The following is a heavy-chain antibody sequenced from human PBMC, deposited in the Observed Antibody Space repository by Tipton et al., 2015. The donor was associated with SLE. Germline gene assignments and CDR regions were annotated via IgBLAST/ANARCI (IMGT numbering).Heavy chain of an antibody. CDR1: GFTFSNYG. D-gene: IGHD2-2*01. Sequence: GSLRLSCAASGFTFSNYGMSWVRQAPGEGLEWVSGTIGTGTTYYADSVKGRFTISRDNAKNSLYLQMNSLRAEDTAVYYCASLSTSGGSGMDVWGQGTTVTVSS. J-gene: IGHJ6*02. CDR3: ASLSTSGGSGMDV. V-gene: IGHV3-69-1*02. CDR2: TIGTGTT.